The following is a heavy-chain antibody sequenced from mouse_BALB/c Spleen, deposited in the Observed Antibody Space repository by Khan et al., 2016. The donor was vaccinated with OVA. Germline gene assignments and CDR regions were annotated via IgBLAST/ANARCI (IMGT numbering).Heavy chain of an antibody. CDR2: ISTYYGDV. CDR3: VRGSGKSRFAY. J-gene: IGHJ3*01. V-gene: IGHV1S137*01. Sequence: VQLQESGAELVRPGVSVRISCKGSGYTFTDFAMHWVKQSHAKSLEWLGVISTYYGDVDYNHKFRDKATMTVDKSSSTAYMELAGLTSEDSAIYYWVRGSGKSRFAYWGQGTLVTVSA. D-gene: IGHD1-3*01. CDR1: GYTFTDFA.